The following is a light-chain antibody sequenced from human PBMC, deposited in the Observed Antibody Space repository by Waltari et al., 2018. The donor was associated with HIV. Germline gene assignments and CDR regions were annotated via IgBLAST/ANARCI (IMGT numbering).Light chain of an antibody. J-gene: IGLJ3*02. CDR2: DNY. V-gene: IGLV1-51*01. CDR3: GAWDSSLSSLV. CDR1: SPNIGSNS. Sequence: QSVLTQPPSVSAAHGQKVTISCFGSSPNIGSNSLSRYQHLRGTAPKLLIYDNYKLPSDIPVRFSGSKSGTSATLGIAGLQTGDEAEYYCGAWDSSLSSLVFGGGTTLTVL.